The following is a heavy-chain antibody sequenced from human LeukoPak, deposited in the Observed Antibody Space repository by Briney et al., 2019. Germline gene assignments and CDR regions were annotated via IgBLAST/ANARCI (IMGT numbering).Heavy chain of an antibody. J-gene: IGHJ4*01. V-gene: IGHV1-2*06. CDR1: GYTFTGYY. CDR3: ARSVFGVVMEVGDY. D-gene: IGHD3-3*01. Sequence: ASVKVSCKASGYTFTGYYMHWVLQAPGQGLEWMGRINPNSGGTNYAQKFQGRVTMTRDTSISTAYMELSRLSCVDTAVYYGARSVFGVVMEVGDYWGPGTLVNVSP. CDR2: INPNSGGT.